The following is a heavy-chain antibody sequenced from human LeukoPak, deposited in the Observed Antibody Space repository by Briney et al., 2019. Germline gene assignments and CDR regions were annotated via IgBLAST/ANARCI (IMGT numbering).Heavy chain of an antibody. CDR3: AKGPYDSSGYYYYYGMDV. J-gene: IGHJ6*02. V-gene: IGHV3-23*01. CDR1: GFTFSSYA. Sequence: GGSLRLSCAASGFTFSSYAMSWVRQAPGKGLEWVSAISGSGGSTYYADSVEGRFTISRDNSKNTLSLQMNSLRAEDTAVYYCAKGPYDSSGYYYYYGMDVWGQGTTVTVSS. CDR2: ISGSGGST. D-gene: IGHD3-22*01.